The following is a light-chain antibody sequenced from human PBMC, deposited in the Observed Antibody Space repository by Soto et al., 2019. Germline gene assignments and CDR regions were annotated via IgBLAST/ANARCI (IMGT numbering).Light chain of an antibody. V-gene: IGKV1-27*01. CDR1: QGISNY. Sequence: DLQMTQSPSSLSASVGDRVTITCRASQGISNYLAWYQQKPGKVPKVLIYGASILQSGVPSRFSGSGSVTDFTLSVSSVQPEDVATYYCQKYNGARFTFGGGTKVEIK. CDR2: GAS. J-gene: IGKJ4*01. CDR3: QKYNGARFT.